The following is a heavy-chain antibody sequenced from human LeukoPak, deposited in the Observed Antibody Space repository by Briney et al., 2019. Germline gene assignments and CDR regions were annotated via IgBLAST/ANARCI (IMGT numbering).Heavy chain of an antibody. V-gene: IGHV3-33*06. CDR2: IWYDGSNK. J-gene: IGHJ4*02. Sequence: GRSLRLSCAASGFTFSSYGMHWVRQAPGKGLEWVAVIWYDGSNKYYADSVKGRFTISRDNSKNTLYLQMNSLRAEDTAVYYCAKLDTDYLIDYWGQGTLVTVSS. CDR3: AKLDTDYLIDY. D-gene: IGHD2/OR15-2a*01. CDR1: GFTFSSYG.